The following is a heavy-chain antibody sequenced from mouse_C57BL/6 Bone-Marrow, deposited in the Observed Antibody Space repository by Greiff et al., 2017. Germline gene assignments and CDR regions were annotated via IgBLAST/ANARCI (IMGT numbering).Heavy chain of an antibody. D-gene: IGHD2-2*01. Sequence: EVKLMESGEGLVKPGGSLKLSCAASGFTFSSYAMSWVRQTPEKRLEWVAYISSGGDYIYYADTVKGRFTISRDNARNTLYLQMSSLKSEDTAMYYCTRDYYGYEGFAYWGQGTLVTVSA. CDR3: TRDYYGYEGFAY. J-gene: IGHJ3*01. V-gene: IGHV5-9-1*02. CDR1: GFTFSSYA. CDR2: ISSGGDYI.